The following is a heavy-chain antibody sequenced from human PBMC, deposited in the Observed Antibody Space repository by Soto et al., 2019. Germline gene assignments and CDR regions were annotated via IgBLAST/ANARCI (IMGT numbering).Heavy chain of an antibody. J-gene: IGHJ6*02. CDR2: IYYSGST. CDR3: ARPLFPPVRITGTTPRHYYYGMDV. Sequence: SETLSLTCTVSGGSISSSSYYWGWIRQPPGKGLEWIGSIYYSGSTYYNPSLKSRVTISVDTSKNQFSLKLSSVTAADTAVYYCARPLFPPVRITGTTPRHYYYGMDVWGQGTTVTGS. D-gene: IGHD1-7*01. CDR1: GGSISSSSYY. V-gene: IGHV4-39*01.